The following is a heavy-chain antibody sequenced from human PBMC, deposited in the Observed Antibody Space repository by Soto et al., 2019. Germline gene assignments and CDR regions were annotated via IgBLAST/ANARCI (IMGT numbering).Heavy chain of an antibody. Sequence: PGWSLIVSCAASGFTFSRYGMHWVRQAPGKGLEWVAVIWYDGSNKYYADSVKGRFTISRDNSKNTLYLQMNSLRAEDTAVYYCAREDLFWELFPRYGMAVCGQGTTVTVSS. V-gene: IGHV3-33*01. CDR3: AREDLFWELFPRYGMAV. CDR1: GFTFSRYG. D-gene: IGHD3-10*02. CDR2: IWYDGSNK. J-gene: IGHJ6*02.